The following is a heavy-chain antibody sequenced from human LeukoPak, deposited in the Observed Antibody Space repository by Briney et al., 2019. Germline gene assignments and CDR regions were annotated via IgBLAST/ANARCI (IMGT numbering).Heavy chain of an antibody. CDR3: AKLLGTIYPLWGMDV. CDR2: ISNGCAGT. V-gene: IGHV3-23*01. D-gene: IGHD2-21*01. Sequence: GGSLRLSCAVSGVTFSKYAMSWFRQAPGKGLEWVSGISNGCAGTYYADSVQGRFTISRDNSKDTLYLQMSSLRVDDTAVYYCAKLLGTIYPLWGMDVWGPGTTVTVSS. J-gene: IGHJ6*02. CDR1: GVTFSKYA.